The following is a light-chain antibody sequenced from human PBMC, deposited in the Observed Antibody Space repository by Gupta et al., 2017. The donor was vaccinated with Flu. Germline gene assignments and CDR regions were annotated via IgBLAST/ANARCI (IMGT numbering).Light chain of an antibody. J-gene: IGKJ5*01. CDR3: QKYNSAPTT. CDR2: GAS. CDR1: QGISNY. V-gene: IGKV1-27*01. Sequence: DIQITQSLSSLSASVGDRVTITCRASQGISNYLACYQQKPGKVPKLLIYGASTLQSGVPSRFSGSGSGTDFTLIISSLQPEDVAAYYCQKYNSAPTTFGQGTQLEIK.